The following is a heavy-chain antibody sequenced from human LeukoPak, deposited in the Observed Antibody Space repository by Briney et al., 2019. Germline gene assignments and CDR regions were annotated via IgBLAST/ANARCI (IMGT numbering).Heavy chain of an antibody. CDR1: GGAISSYS. CDR2: IYYGGST. CDR3: ARINYGDYGSYYGMDV. V-gene: IGHV4-59*01. D-gene: IGHD4-17*01. Sequence: PSETLSLTCTVSGGAISSYSWSWVRQPPAKGLQWIADIYYGGSTKYNPSLKSRVTISLDRAKNQFSLKLNSVTAADAAMYYCARINYGDYGSYYGMDVWGKGTTVTVSS. J-gene: IGHJ6*04.